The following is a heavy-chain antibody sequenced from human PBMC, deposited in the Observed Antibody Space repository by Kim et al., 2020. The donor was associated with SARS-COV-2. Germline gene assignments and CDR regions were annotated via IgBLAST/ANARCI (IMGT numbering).Heavy chain of an antibody. Sequence: SQTLSLTCDISGDSVSSNRAAWNWIRQSPTGGLEWLGRTYYKSQWYHDYAVSVKGRITISPDTSKNQFSLHLNSVTPEDTALYFCARDPDYAYGFDSWGQGTLVTVSS. CDR1: GDSVSSNRAA. CDR3: ARDPDYAYGFDS. V-gene: IGHV6-1*01. J-gene: IGHJ4*02. CDR2: TYYKSQWYH. D-gene: IGHD3-16*01.